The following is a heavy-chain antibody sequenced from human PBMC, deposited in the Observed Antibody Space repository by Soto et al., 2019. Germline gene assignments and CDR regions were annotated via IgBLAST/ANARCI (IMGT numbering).Heavy chain of an antibody. V-gene: IGHV3-23*01. Sequence: GGSLRLSCAASGFTFSSYAMSWVRQAPGKGLEWVSGIRGNGGTTYYADSVKGRFTISRDNSKNTLHLQMNSLRAEDTAVYYCAKDLNSDFWSGYSGYCDYWGQGTQVTVSS. CDR3: AKDLNSDFWSGYSGYCDY. J-gene: IGHJ4*02. D-gene: IGHD3-3*01. CDR2: IRGNGGTT. CDR1: GFTFSSYA.